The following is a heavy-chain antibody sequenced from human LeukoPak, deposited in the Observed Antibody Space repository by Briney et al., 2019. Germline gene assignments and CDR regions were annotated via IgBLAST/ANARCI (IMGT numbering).Heavy chain of an antibody. D-gene: IGHD6-13*01. CDR1: GYTFTSYG. J-gene: IGHJ5*02. CDR2: ISAYNGNT. CDR3: AAGLKSSSYLDDLVFWFDP. V-gene: IGHV1-18*01. Sequence: ASVKVSCKASGYTFTSYGISWVRQAPGQGLEWMGWISAYNGNTNYAQKLQGRVTMTTDTSTSTAYMELRSLRSEDTAVYYCAAGLKSSSYLDDLVFWFDPWGQGTLVTVSS.